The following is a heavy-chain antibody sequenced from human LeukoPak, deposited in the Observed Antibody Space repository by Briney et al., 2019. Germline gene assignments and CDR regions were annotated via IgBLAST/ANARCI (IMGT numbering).Heavy chain of an antibody. J-gene: IGHJ4*02. CDR3: ARGGYSGSYFKFS. CDR2: ISKDGSIT. V-gene: IGHV3-74*01. CDR1: GFTFTNYW. D-gene: IGHD6-13*01. Sequence: GGSLRLSCVASGFTFTNYWMHWVRQPPGKGPEWISHISKDGSITVYADSTKGRFTVSRDNAKSSVYLEMTSLRPEDTAVYYCARGGYSGSYFKFSWGQGTLVTVVS.